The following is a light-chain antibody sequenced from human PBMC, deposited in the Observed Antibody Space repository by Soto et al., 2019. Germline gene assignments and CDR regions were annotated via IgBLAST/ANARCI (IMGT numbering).Light chain of an antibody. CDR2: EVT. V-gene: IGLV2-14*01. J-gene: IGLJ2*01. Sequence: SVLTQPASVSGSPGQSVTISCTGTKSDIGGYHYVSWYQQHPDKAPKLMIYEVTNRPSGVSNRFSGSKSGNTASLTISGLQAEDEADYYCSSYISSSTYVVFGGGTKLTVL. CDR3: SSYISSSTYVV. CDR1: KSDIGGYHY.